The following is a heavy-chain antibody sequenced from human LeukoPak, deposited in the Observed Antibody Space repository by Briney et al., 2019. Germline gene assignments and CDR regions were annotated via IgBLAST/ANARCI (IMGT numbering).Heavy chain of an antibody. V-gene: IGHV3-23*01. CDR2: ISGSGGST. D-gene: IGHD3-3*01. CDR1: GFTFSSYA. CDR3: AKDTIFGVVMMYYFDY. Sequence: PGGSLRLSCAASGFTFSSYARSWVRQAPGKGLERVSAISGSGGSTYYADSVKGRFTISRDNSKNTLYLQMNSLRAEDTAVYYCAKDTIFGVVMMYYFDYWGQGTLVTVSS. J-gene: IGHJ4*02.